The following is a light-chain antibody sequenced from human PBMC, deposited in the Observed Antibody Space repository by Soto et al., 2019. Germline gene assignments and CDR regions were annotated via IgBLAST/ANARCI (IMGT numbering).Light chain of an antibody. V-gene: IGLV2-11*01. CDR2: DVS. CDR3: CSYAGSPRYV. CDR1: GSDVGTYNY. Sequence: QSVLTQPRSVSGSPGQSVTISCTGTGSDVGTYNYVSWYQQHPGKAPKVMIYDVSERPSGVPDRFSGSKSGNTASLTISGLQAEDEADYYCCSYAGSPRYVFGTGTKVTVL. J-gene: IGLJ1*01.